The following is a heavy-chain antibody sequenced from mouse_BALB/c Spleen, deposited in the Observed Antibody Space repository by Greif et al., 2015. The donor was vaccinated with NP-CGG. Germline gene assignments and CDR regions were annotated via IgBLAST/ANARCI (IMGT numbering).Heavy chain of an antibody. CDR1: GYSITSDYA. J-gene: IGHJ2*01. Sequence: EVKLVESGPGLVKPSQSLSLTCTVTGYSITSDYAWNWIRQFPGNRLEWMGYISYSGSTSYNPSLKSRISITRDTSKNQFFLQLNSVTTEDTATYYCARYCDYDGDYFDYWGQGTTLTVSS. CDR2: ISYSGST. CDR3: ARYCDYDGDYFDY. D-gene: IGHD2-4*01. V-gene: IGHV3-2*02.